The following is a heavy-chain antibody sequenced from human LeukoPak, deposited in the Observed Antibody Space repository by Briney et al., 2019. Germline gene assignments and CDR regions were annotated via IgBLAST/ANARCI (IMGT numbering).Heavy chain of an antibody. Sequence: GGSLRLSCAASGFTFSDYYMSWIRQAPGKGLEWVAFIRYDGSNKYYADSVKGRFTISRDNSKNTLYLQMNSLRAEDTAVYYCAKQVGRITGYFDYWGQGTLVTVSS. J-gene: IGHJ4*02. CDR1: GFTFSDYY. V-gene: IGHV3-30*02. D-gene: IGHD5-24*01. CDR3: AKQVGRITGYFDY. CDR2: IRYDGSNK.